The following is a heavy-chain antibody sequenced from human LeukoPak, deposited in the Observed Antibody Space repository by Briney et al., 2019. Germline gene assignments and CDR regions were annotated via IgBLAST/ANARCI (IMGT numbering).Heavy chain of an antibody. J-gene: IGHJ4*02. D-gene: IGHD2-15*01. CDR3: ARVEVVVAAGIDY. CDR2: INWNSGRT. V-gene: IGHV3-20*04. Sequence: GGSLRLSCAASGFSFDDYDMSWVRQAPGKGLEWVSGINWNSGRTGYADSVKGRFTISRDNAKNSLYLQMNSLRAEDTAVYYCARVEVVVAAGIDYWGQGTLVTVSS. CDR1: GFSFDDYD.